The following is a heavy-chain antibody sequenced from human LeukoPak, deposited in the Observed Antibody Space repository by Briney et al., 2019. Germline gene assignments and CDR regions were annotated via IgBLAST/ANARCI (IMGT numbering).Heavy chain of an antibody. CDR3: ARAQGKRGFDP. J-gene: IGHJ5*02. CDR2: INPSGGST. CDR1: GYTFTSYY. V-gene: IGHV1-46*01. Sequence: ASVKVSCKASGYTFTSYYMHWVRQAPGQGLEWMGIINPSGGSTSYAQKLQGRVTMTRDTSTSTVYMELSSLRSEDTAVYYCARAQGKRGFDPWGQGTLVTVSS.